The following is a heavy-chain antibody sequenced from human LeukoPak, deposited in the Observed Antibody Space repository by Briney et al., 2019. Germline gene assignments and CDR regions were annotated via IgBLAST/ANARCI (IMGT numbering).Heavy chain of an antibody. CDR2: IYYSGST. V-gene: IGHV4-31*03. Sequence: SETLSLTCTVSGGSISRGGYYWSWIRQHPGKGLEWIGYIYYSGSTYYNPSLKSRVTISVDTSKNQFSLKLSSVTAADTAVYYCARDLAGYCSGGSCYGFGYWGQGTLVTVSS. J-gene: IGHJ4*02. CDR3: ARDLAGYCSGGSCYGFGY. D-gene: IGHD2-15*01. CDR1: GGSISRGGYY.